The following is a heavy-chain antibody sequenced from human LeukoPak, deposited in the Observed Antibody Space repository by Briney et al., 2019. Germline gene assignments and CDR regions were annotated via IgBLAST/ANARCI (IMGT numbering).Heavy chain of an antibody. CDR2: IRYDGSNK. J-gene: IGHJ4*02. D-gene: IGHD6-6*01. V-gene: IGHV3-30*02. Sequence: GGSLRLSCAASGFTFSSYGMHWVRQAPGKGLEWVAVIRYDGSNKYYADSVKGRFTISRDNSKNTLYLQMNSLRAEDTAVYYCAKDRRPVIAARPDYFDYWGQGTLVTVSS. CDR3: AKDRRPVIAARPDYFDY. CDR1: GFTFSSYG.